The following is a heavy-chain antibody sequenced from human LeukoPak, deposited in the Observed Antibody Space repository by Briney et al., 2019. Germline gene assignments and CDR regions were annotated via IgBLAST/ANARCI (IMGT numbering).Heavy chain of an antibody. D-gene: IGHD5-18*01. Sequence: SETLSLTCAVYGGSFSGYYWSWIRQPPGKGLEWIGEINHSGSTNYNLSLKSRVTISVDTSKNQFSLKLSSVTAADTAVYYCARERGYSYGSADYWGQGTLVTVSS. CDR1: GGSFSGYY. V-gene: IGHV4-34*01. CDR3: ARERGYSYGSADY. J-gene: IGHJ4*02. CDR2: INHSGST.